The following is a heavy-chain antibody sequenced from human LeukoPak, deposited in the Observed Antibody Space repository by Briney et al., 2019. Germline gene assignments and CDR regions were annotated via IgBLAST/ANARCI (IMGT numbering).Heavy chain of an antibody. D-gene: IGHD3-9*01. CDR2: ISYGGSNK. V-gene: IGHV3-30*04. CDR3: ARGGRYFDFRPLDY. Sequence: GGSLRLSCAASGFTFSSYAMHWVRQVPGKGLEWVAVISYGGSNKYYADSVKGRSTISRDNSKNTLYLQMNSLRAEDTAVYYCARGGRYFDFRPLDYWGQGTLVTVSS. CDR1: GFTFSSYA. J-gene: IGHJ4*02.